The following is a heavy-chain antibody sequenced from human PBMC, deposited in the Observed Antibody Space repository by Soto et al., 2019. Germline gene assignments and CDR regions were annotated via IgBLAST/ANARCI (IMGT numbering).Heavy chain of an antibody. Sequence: SGFTFSSYAMIWVRQAPGKVLEWVSAISGSGGSTYYADSVKGRFTISRDNSKNTLYLQMNSLRAEDTAVYYCANDGIAAAGPITFDCWGQGTLVTVSS. J-gene: IGHJ4*02. V-gene: IGHV3-23*01. CDR2: ISGSGGST. CDR3: ANDGIAAAGPITFDC. D-gene: IGHD6-13*01. CDR1: GFTFSSYA.